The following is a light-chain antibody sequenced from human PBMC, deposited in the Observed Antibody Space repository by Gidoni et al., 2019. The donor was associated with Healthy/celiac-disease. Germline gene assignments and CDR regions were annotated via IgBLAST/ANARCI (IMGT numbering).Light chain of an antibody. V-gene: IGKV3-11*01. CDR2: DAS. Sequence: EIVLTQSPSTLSLSPGERASQSVSSYLACYQQKPGQAPRLLIYDASNSATGIPARFRGSGSGTDFPLTISSLEPEDFAVYYCQQRSNWQYSFXQXTKLXIK. CDR1: QSVSSY. J-gene: IGKJ2*03. CDR3: QQRSNWQYS.